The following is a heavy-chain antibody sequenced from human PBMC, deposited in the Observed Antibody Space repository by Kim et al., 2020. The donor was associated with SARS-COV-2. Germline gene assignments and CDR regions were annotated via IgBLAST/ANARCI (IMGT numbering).Heavy chain of an antibody. V-gene: IGHV4-30-2*05. D-gene: IGHD3-16*01. CDR3: ARVGGGGFDY. Sequence: STYYNPTLKRRFTVQGETSKIQFSLSLSSVTAADKAVYYCARVGGGGFDYWGQGTLVTVSS. J-gene: IGHJ4*02. CDR2: ST.